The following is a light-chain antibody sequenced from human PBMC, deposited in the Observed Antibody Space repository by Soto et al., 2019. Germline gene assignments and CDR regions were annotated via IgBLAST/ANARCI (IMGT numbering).Light chain of an antibody. J-gene: IGLJ2*01. Sequence: QSALTQPPSASGSPGQSVTISCTGTSSDVGGYNYVSWYQQHPGKAPKLMIYEVSKRPSGVPDRFSGSKSGNTASLTVSGLQAEDEADYYCSSYAGNNVVFGGGTKLTFL. CDR3: SSYAGNNVV. CDR1: SSDVGGYNY. V-gene: IGLV2-8*01. CDR2: EVS.